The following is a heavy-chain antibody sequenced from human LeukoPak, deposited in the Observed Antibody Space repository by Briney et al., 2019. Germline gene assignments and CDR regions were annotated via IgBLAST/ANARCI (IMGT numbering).Heavy chain of an antibody. D-gene: IGHD3-10*01. J-gene: IGHJ6*03. V-gene: IGHV3-21*04. CDR2: ISSSSSYI. CDR1: GFIFSSYW. CDR3: AREAYGSGSFRTDYYYMDV. Sequence: GGSLRLSCAASGFIFSSYWMSWVRQAPGKGLEWVSSISSSSSYIYYADSVKGRFTISRDNAKNSLYLQMNSLRAEDTAVYYCAREAYGSGSFRTDYYYMDVWGKGTTVTISS.